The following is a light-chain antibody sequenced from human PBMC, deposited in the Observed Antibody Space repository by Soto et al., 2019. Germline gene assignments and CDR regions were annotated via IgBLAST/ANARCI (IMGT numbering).Light chain of an antibody. V-gene: IGKV1-5*03. CDR3: QHYYSYLT. J-gene: IGKJ2*01. Sequence: DIQMTQSPSTLSASVGDRVTITCRASQSIDTALAWYQQKPGKAPNLLIYKASNLESGVPSRFSGSGSGTEFTITISSLQPDDFATYYCQHYYSYLTFGQGTKLEIK. CDR1: QSIDTA. CDR2: KAS.